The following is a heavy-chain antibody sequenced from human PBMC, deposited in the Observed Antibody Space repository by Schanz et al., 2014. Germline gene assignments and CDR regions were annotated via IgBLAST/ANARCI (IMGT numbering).Heavy chain of an antibody. V-gene: IGHV3-30-3*01. CDR1: GFTFSSYA. J-gene: IGHJ4*02. D-gene: IGHD3-10*01. CDR3: ARANYRRKINFDY. CDR2: ISYDGSNK. Sequence: QVQLVESGGGVVQPGRSLRLSCAASGFTFSSYAMHWVRQAPGKGLEWVAVISYDGSNKYYADSVKGRFTISRDNSKNTLYLQMNSLRAEDTAVYYCARANYRRKINFDYWGRGTLVTVSS.